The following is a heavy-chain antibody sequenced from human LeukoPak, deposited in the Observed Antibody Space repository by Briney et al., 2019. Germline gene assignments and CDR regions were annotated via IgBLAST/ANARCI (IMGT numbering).Heavy chain of an antibody. CDR3: ARSVGSFYYFDY. CDR1: GGSISSYH. J-gene: IGHJ4*02. Sequence: SETLSLTCTVSGGSISSYHWSWIRQPPGKGLEWIGYIYYGGSTNYNPSLKSRVTISVDTSKNQFSLKLSSVTAADTAVYYCARSVGSFYYFDYWGQGTLVTVSS. V-gene: IGHV4-59*01. CDR2: IYYGGST.